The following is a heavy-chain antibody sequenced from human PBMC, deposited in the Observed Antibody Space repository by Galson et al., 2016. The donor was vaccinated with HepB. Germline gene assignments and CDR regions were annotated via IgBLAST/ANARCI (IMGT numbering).Heavy chain of an antibody. CDR3: AREGDSASGIYYNTPFHY. D-gene: IGHD3-10*01. Sequence: SVKVSCKAVGGTFSSYAINWVRQAPGQGPEWMGVIIPIFGTVNYGQKFQGRVTISADKSTSTAHMELTSLTSEDTAMYYCAREGDSASGIYYNTPFHYWGQGTQVTVSS. CDR2: IIPIFGTV. J-gene: IGHJ4*02. CDR1: GGTFSSYA. V-gene: IGHV1-69*06.